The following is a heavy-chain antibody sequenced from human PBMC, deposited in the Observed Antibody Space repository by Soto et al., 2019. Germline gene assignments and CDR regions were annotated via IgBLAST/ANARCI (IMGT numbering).Heavy chain of an antibody. CDR1: SGSISSSNW. J-gene: IGHJ5*02. D-gene: IGHD3-9*01. CDR2: IYHSGST. CDR3: ARVTKYYDILTGYGSYGNWFDP. V-gene: IGHV4-4*02. Sequence: SETLSLTCAVSSGSISSSNWWSWVRQPPGKGLEWIGEIYHSGSTNYNPSLKGRVTISVDKSKNQFSLKLSSVTAADTAVYYCARVTKYYDILTGYGSYGNWFDPWGQGTLVT.